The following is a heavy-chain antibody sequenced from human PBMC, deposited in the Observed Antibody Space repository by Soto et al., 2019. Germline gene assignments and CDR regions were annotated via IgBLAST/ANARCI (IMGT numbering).Heavy chain of an antibody. Sequence: VQLVESGGGLIQPGGSLRLSCAASGLSVSNNHMTWVRQAPGKGLEWVSLIHGGGSAYYADSVKGPFTISRDNSKNTLYLQMDSLRAEDTAIYYCAGRLTTAASLDYWGQGTLVTVSS. CDR3: AGRLTTAASLDY. V-gene: IGHV3-53*01. CDR1: GLSVSNNH. D-gene: IGHD1-1*01. CDR2: IHGGGSA. J-gene: IGHJ4*02.